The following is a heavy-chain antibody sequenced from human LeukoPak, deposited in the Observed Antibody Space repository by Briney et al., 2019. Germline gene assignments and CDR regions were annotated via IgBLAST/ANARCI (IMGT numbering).Heavy chain of an antibody. V-gene: IGHV4-34*01. Sequence: PSETLSLTCAVYGGPFSGYYWSWIRQPPGKGLEWIGEINRSGSTNYNPSLKSRVTISVDTSKNQFSLKLSSVTAANTAVYYCARGRVDTIFGVVIIEGPSYYYYMDVWGKGTTVTVSS. D-gene: IGHD3-3*01. CDR3: ARGRVDTIFGVVIIEGPSYYYYMDV. J-gene: IGHJ6*03. CDR1: GGPFSGYY. CDR2: INRSGST.